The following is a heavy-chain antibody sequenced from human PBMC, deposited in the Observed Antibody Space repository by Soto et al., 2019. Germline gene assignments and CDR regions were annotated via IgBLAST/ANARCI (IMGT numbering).Heavy chain of an antibody. D-gene: IGHD2-2*01. J-gene: IGHJ4*02. CDR3: ASSGLYCSSTSCAFDY. V-gene: IGHV3-21*01. CDR1: GFTFSSYS. Sequence: GGSLRLSCAASGFTFSSYSMNWVRQAPGKGLEWVSSISSSSSYIYYADSVKGRFTISRDNAKNSLYLQMNSLRAEDTAVYYCASSGLYCSSTSCAFDYWGQGTLVTVSS. CDR2: ISSSSSYI.